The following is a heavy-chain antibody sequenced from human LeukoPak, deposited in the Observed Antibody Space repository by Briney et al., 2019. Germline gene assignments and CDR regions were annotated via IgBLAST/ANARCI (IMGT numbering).Heavy chain of an antibody. Sequence: TGGSLRLSCAASGFTFSSYGMHWVRQAPGKGLEWVANIKQDGSEKYYVDSVKGRFTISRDNAKNSLYLQMNSLRAEDTAVYYCARERYSSSSRNYYYYYMDVWGKGTTVTVSS. V-gene: IGHV3-7*01. CDR2: IKQDGSEK. CDR1: GFTFSSYG. D-gene: IGHD6-6*01. J-gene: IGHJ6*03. CDR3: ARERYSSSSRNYYYYYMDV.